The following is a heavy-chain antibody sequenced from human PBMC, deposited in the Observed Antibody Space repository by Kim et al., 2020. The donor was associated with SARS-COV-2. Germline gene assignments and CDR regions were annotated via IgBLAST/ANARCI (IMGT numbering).Heavy chain of an antibody. Sequence: SETLSLTCAVYGGSFSGYYWSWIRQPPGKGLEWIGEINHSGSTNYNPSLKSRVTISVDTSKNQFSLKLSSVTAADTAVYYCARGPESYYYYMDVWGKGTTVTVSS. V-gene: IGHV4-34*01. CDR1: GGSFSGYY. CDR2: INHSGST. CDR3: ARGPESYYYYMDV. J-gene: IGHJ6*03.